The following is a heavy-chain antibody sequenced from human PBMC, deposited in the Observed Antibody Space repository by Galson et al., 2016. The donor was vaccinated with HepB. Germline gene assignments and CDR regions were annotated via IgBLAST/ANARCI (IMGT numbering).Heavy chain of an antibody. J-gene: IGHJ4*02. CDR3: ARDYLTYTGSYLYS. CDR2: TNTDGSDT. Sequence: SLRLSCAASGFTFSSYWMHWVRLVPGKGLVLVARTNTDGSDTGYADSMKGRFTISRDNAKNTLYLQMNTLRAGDTAVYYCARDYLTYTGSYLYSWGQGTLVTVSS. CDR1: GFTFSSYW. D-gene: IGHD1-26*01. V-gene: IGHV3-74*01.